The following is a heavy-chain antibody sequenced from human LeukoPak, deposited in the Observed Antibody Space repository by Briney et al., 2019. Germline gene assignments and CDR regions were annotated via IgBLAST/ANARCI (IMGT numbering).Heavy chain of an antibody. J-gene: IGHJ4*02. CDR2: ISSNGDNT. V-gene: IGHV3-64D*06. Sequence: GGSLRLSCSVSGFTFSTYVMHWVRQAPGKGLEYVSAISSNGDNTYYADSVKGRFTISRDNSKNTLYLQMSSLRADDTAVYYCVRGTGYWGQGTLATVSS. CDR1: GFTFSTYV. CDR3: VRGTGY.